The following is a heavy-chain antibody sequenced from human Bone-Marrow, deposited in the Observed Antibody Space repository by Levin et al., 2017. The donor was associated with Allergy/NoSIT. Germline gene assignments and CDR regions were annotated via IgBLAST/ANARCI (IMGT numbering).Heavy chain of an antibody. CDR3: ARSGYYGSGRDDAFDI. CDR1: GFTFSSYA. J-gene: IGHJ3*02. D-gene: IGHD3-10*01. Sequence: GGSLRLSCAASGFTFSSYAMHWVRQAPGKGLEWVAVISYDGSNKYYADSVKGRFTISRDNSKNTLYLQMNSLRAEDTAVYYCARSGYYGSGRDDAFDIWGQGTMVTVSS. V-gene: IGHV3-30-3*01. CDR2: ISYDGSNK.